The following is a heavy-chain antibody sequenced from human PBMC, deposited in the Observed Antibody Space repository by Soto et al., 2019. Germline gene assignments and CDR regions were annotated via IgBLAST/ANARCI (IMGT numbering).Heavy chain of an antibody. CDR2: IIPIFGTA. D-gene: IGHD3-3*01. CDR3: ARAITIFVGDYGMDV. CDR1: GGTFSSYA. J-gene: IGHJ6*02. Sequence: QVQLVQSGAEVKKPGSSVKVSCKASGGTFSSYAIRWVRQAPGDGLEWLGGIIPIFGTANYAQEFQGRVPITADESTSTAYMELSSLRSEDTAVYYCARAITIFVGDYGMDVWGQGTTVTVSS. V-gene: IGHV1-69*12.